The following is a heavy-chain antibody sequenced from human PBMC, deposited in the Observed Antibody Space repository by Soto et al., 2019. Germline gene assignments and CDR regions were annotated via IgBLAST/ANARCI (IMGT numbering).Heavy chain of an antibody. Sequence: GGSLRLSCAASGFTFTNYAMHWVRRAPGKGLEWVALTWHDETNKYYADSVLGRFTISRDNVNNTVYLQMNSLRAEDTAMYYCARPYYDFWSGYYGGDWFDPWGQGTLVTVSS. V-gene: IGHV3-33*01. D-gene: IGHD3-3*01. J-gene: IGHJ5*02. CDR2: TWHDETNK. CDR3: ARPYYDFWSGYYGGDWFDP. CDR1: GFTFTNYA.